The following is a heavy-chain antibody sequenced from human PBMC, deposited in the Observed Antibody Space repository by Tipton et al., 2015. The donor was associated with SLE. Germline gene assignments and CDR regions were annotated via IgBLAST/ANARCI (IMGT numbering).Heavy chain of an antibody. Sequence: SLRLSCGASGFTFSNYGMHWLRQAPGKGLEWVAFIRYDGGEKYYADSVKGRFTVSRDNSKNTLYPQMNSLGAEDTAIYYCAKDRKGSWFGMDVWGLGTTVTVSS. CDR2: IRYDGGEK. CDR1: GFTFSNYG. V-gene: IGHV3-30*02. D-gene: IGHD6-13*01. CDR3: AKDRKGSWFGMDV. J-gene: IGHJ6*02.